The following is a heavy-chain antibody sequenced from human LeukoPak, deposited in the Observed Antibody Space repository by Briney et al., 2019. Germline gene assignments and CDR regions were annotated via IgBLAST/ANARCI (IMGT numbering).Heavy chain of an antibody. D-gene: IGHD1-26*01. CDR3: ARVFPTLSGSSAIDY. CDR1: GGSTSSGRYY. Sequence: SETLSLTCTVSGGSTSSGRYYWSWIRQHPGKDLEWIGYIYYSGSTYYNPSLKSRVTISMDTSKNQFSLKLSSVTAADTAVYYCARVFPTLSGSSAIDYWGQGTLVTVSS. V-gene: IGHV4-31*03. J-gene: IGHJ4*02. CDR2: IYYSGST.